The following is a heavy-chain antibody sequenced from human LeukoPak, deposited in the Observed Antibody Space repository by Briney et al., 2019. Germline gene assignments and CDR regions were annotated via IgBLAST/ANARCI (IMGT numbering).Heavy chain of an antibody. CDR2: IYYSGST. Sequence: SETLSLTCTVSGGSIRSGDFYWSWIRQPPGKGLGWIGYIYYSGSTNYKPSLKSRVTISKDTSKNQFSLKLSSVTAADTAVYCARETYSGTQRGFDYWGQGTLVTVSS. V-gene: IGHV4-30-4*01. CDR3: ARETYSGTQRGFDY. D-gene: IGHD1-26*01. J-gene: IGHJ4*02. CDR1: GGSIRSGDFY.